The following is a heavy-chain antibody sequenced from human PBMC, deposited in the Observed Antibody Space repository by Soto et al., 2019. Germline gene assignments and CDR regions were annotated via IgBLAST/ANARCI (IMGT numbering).Heavy chain of an antibody. J-gene: IGHJ4*02. V-gene: IGHV4-30-4*01. CDR3: ARGVLDNSRYSEY. Sequence: PSETLSLTCSVFGGSVSTGDFYWTWIRQRPGKGLEWIGYIYYSGSTYYNPPLKSRVSISVDASKNQFSLTLTSVTAADTAIYYCARGVLDNSRYSEYWGQGTRGTVPX. CDR1: GGSVSTGDFY. CDR2: IYYSGST. D-gene: IGHD4-4*01.